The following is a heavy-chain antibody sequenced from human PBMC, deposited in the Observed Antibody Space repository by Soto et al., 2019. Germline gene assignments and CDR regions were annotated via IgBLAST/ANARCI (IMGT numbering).Heavy chain of an antibody. CDR3: AREVSGTGAFDY. D-gene: IGHD2-8*02. Sequence: QVQLEQSGPGLVKPSQTLSLTCNISGGSISSVNHYWSWIRQSPREGLEWIGYIFDSGTTHYNPSFKGRVTLLGDTSQSPFSMNIHSVTVADSAVYYCAREVSGTGAFDYWGRGTLVTVSS. CDR1: GGSISSVNHY. V-gene: IGHV4-31*02. J-gene: IGHJ4*02. CDR2: IFDSGTT.